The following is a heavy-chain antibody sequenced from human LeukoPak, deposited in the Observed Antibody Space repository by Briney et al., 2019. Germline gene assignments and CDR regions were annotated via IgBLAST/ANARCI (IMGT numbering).Heavy chain of an antibody. Sequence: GASVKVSCKASGYTFTDYYIHWVRQAPGQGFEWMGWINPNSGGTNFAQKFQGRVTMTRDTSINTAYMEMSRLTFDDTAVYYCASEVTTVTTRFDPWGQGTLVAVSS. J-gene: IGHJ5*02. CDR3: ASEVTTVTTRFDP. CDR1: GYTFTDYY. D-gene: IGHD4-17*01. V-gene: IGHV1-2*02. CDR2: INPNSGGT.